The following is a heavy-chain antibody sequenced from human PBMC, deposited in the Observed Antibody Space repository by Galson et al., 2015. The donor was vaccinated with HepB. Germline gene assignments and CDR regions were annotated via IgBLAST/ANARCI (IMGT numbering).Heavy chain of an antibody. D-gene: IGHD4-17*01. CDR2: ISYTGSYI. CDR1: GFSVNKFP. V-gene: IGHV3-30-3*01. CDR3: VRPRGAGAGDYQNWYFDL. J-gene: IGHJ2*01. Sequence: SLRLSCAASGFSVNKFPMHWVRQAPGKGLEWVAVISYTGSYIDYADFGRGRFTISRDNSKNALYLQMNSLRVEDTALYYCVRPRGAGAGDYQNWYFDLWGRGTLVTVSS.